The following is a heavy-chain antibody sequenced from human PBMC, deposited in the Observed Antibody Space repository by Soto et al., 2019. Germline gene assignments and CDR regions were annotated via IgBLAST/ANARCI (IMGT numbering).Heavy chain of an antibody. V-gene: IGHV4-59*08. Sequence: SETLSLTCTVSDSPISKYYWGLFRQPQGLGLEWVGYIYYTGTTTYNPSLRSRVAISLDASKSQFSLNLRSVTAADTAVYYCARLGGYYQAFNIWGPGALVTVSS. CDR2: IYYTGTT. CDR3: ARLGGYYQAFNI. J-gene: IGHJ4*01. CDR1: DSPISKYY. D-gene: IGHD3-22*01.